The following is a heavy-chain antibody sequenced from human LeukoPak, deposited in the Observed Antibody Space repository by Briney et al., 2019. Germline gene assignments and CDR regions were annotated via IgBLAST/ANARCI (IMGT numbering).Heavy chain of an antibody. D-gene: IGHD6-19*01. CDR2: ISAYNGNT. CDR3: ARDLGIAVAGTFGY. Sequence: GASVKVSCKASGYTFTSYGISWVRQAPGQGLEWMGWISAYNGNTNYAQKLRGRVTMTTDTSTSTAYMELRSLRSDDTAVYYCARDLGIAVAGTFGYWGQGTLVTVSS. CDR1: GYTFTSYG. V-gene: IGHV1-18*01. J-gene: IGHJ4*02.